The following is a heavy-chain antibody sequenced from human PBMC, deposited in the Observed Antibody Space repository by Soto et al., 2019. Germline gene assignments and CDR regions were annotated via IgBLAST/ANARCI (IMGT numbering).Heavy chain of an antibody. CDR1: GFTFNNFG. V-gene: IGHV3-23*01. CDR2: TSGGGTST. CDR3: AKEYSSRKKEGYFFDY. D-gene: IGHD6-13*01. Sequence: EVLLLESGGGLVQPGGSLRLSCAASGFTFNNFGMNWVRQAPGKGLECVSATSGGGTSTSYADSVKGRFTISRDNSKNTLYLQMNSLRADDTAVYYCAKEYSSRKKEGYFFDYWGQGTLVTVSS. J-gene: IGHJ4*02.